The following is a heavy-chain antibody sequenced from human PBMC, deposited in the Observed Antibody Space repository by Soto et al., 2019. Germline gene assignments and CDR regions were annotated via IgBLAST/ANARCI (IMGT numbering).Heavy chain of an antibody. CDR2: INTNTGNP. CDR1: GYTFTSYA. Sequence: ASVKVSCKASGYTFTSYAMNWVRQAPGQGLEWMGWINTNTGNPTYAQGFTGRFVFSLDTSVSTAYLQICSLKTEDTAIYYCTTDSYITSIIVRFDYWGHGTLVTVSS. CDR3: TTDSYITSIIVRFDY. V-gene: IGHV7-4-1*01. J-gene: IGHJ4*01. D-gene: IGHD3-22*01.